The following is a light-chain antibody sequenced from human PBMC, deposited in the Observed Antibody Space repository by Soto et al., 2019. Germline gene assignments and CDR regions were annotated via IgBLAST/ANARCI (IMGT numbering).Light chain of an antibody. CDR1: QTVRNN. CDR2: RAS. Sequence: EFVLTQSPGTLSLSPGERATLSCRASQTVRNNYLAWYQQKPGQAPRLFIFRASSRATGIPARFSGSGSGTEFNLTISSLQSEDFAVYYCQQYNNWPRATFGGGTKV. CDR3: QQYNNWPRAT. V-gene: IGKV3-15*01. J-gene: IGKJ4*01.